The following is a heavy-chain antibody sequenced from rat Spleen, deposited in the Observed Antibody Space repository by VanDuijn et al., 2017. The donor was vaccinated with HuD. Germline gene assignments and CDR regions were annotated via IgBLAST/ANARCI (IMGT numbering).Heavy chain of an antibody. Sequence: EVQLVESGGGLVQAGRSMKVSCAASGLTFSDYDMAWVLQAPTKGLEWVASISDDGGSTYYRDSVKGRFTISRDNAKSTLYLQMDSLRSEDTATYYCTRHVGGGSYYFDYWGQGVMVTVSS. V-gene: IGHV5-20*01. J-gene: IGHJ2*01. CDR3: TRHVGGGSYYFDY. D-gene: IGHD1-12*01. CDR1: GLTFSDYD. CDR2: ISDDGGST.